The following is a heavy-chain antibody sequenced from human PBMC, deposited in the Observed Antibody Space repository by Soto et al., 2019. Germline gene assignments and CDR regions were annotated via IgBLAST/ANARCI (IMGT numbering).Heavy chain of an antibody. J-gene: IGHJ6*02. V-gene: IGHV1-3*01. Sequence: GASVKVSCKASGYTFTSYAMHWVRQAPGQRLEWMGWINAGNGNTKYSQKFQGRVTITRDTSASTAYMELSSPRSEDTAVYYCAREMRTRNITIFGVVIYYYYGMDVWGQGTTV. CDR2: INAGNGNT. CDR3: AREMRTRNITIFGVVIYYYYGMDV. D-gene: IGHD3-3*01. CDR1: GYTFTSYA.